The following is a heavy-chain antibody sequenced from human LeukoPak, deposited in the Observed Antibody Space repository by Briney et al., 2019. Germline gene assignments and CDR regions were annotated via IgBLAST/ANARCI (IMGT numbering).Heavy chain of an antibody. CDR1: GGSISSGDYY. Sequence: PSETLSLTCTVSGGSISSGDYYWSWIRQPPGKGLEWIGYIYYSGSTYYNPSLKSRVTISVDTSKNQFSLKLSSVTAADTAVYYCARSGGTNYYGMDVWGQGTTVTVSS. D-gene: IGHD2-15*01. CDR2: IYYSGST. J-gene: IGHJ6*02. V-gene: IGHV4-30-4*01. CDR3: ARSGGTNYYGMDV.